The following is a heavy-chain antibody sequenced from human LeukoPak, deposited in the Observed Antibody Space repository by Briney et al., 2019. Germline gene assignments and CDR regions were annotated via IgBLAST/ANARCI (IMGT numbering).Heavy chain of an antibody. CDR1: GFTVSSNY. J-gene: IGHJ4*02. D-gene: IGHD6-13*01. CDR3: AGLGYSSSWPIDY. V-gene: IGHV3-53*01. Sequence: GGSLRLSCVASGFTVSSNYKSWVRQAPGKGLEWVSVIYSGGSTYYADSVKGRFTISRDNSKNTLYLQMNSLRAEDTAVYYCAGLGYSSSWPIDYWGQGTLVTVSS. CDR2: IYSGGST.